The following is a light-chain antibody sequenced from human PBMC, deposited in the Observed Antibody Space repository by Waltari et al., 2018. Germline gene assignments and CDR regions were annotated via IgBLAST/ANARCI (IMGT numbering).Light chain of an antibody. Sequence: DIQMTQSPSSLSASVGDRVTITCRASQKITTSLNWYQQKLGKVPNLMIYDASSVQSGVPARFRGSGSETDFNLTISSLQPEDFAIYYCQQSYRTPPTFGGGTRVEI. CDR2: DAS. CDR3: QQSYRTPPT. J-gene: IGKJ4*01. CDR1: QKITTS. V-gene: IGKV1-39*01.